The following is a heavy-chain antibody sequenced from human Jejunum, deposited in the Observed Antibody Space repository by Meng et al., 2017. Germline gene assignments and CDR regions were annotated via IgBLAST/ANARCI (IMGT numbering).Heavy chain of an antibody. J-gene: IGHJ4*02. CDR3: ARPSYFDP. CDR1: GFTFSDFC. Sequence: VVLVESWGGLVKPGGSLRLSCAASGFTFSDFCMSWIRQAPGKGLEWVSFISTTGKVIYYADSVKGRFTVSRDNAKNSLFLQMDSLRAEDTAVYYCARPSYFDPWGQGTLVTVSS. CDR2: ISTTGKVI. V-gene: IGHV3-11*01.